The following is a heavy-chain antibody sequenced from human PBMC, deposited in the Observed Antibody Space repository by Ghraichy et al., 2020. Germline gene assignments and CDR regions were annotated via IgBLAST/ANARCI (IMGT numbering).Heavy chain of an antibody. V-gene: IGHV3-21*01. Sequence: GGSLRLSCAASGFAFSDYGVTWVRQAQGKGLEWVSSISGNSTYVYYADSVKGRFTISRDNAKKSVHLQMKSLRADETAVYFCARGGSLRFLEAIGAQSSVAVAGTVAFDYWGQGIPVTVSS. J-gene: IGHJ4*02. CDR2: ISGNSTYV. CDR1: GFAFSDYG. D-gene: IGHD3-3*01. CDR3: ARGGSLRFLEAIGAQSSVAVAGTVAFDY.